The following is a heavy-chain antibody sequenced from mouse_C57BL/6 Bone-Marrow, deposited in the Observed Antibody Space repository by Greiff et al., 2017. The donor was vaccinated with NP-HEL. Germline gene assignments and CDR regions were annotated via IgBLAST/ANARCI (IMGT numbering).Heavy chain of an antibody. D-gene: IGHD2-3*01. Sequence: VQLQQSGPVLVKPGASVKMSCKASGYTFTDYYMNWVKQSHGKSLEWIGVINPYNGGTSYNQKFKGKATLTVDKSSSTAYMELNSLTSEESAVYYCASGGYYDWYFDVWGTGTTVTVSS. V-gene: IGHV1-19*01. CDR3: ASGGYYDWYFDV. CDR1: GYTFTDYY. CDR2: INPYNGGT. J-gene: IGHJ1*03.